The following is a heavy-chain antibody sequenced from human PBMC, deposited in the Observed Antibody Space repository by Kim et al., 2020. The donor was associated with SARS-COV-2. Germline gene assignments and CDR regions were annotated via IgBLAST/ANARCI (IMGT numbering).Heavy chain of an antibody. J-gene: IGHJ6*02. Sequence: GGSLRLSCAASGFTFSSYAMSWVRQAPGKGLEWVSAISGSGGSTYYADSVKGRFTISRDNSKNTLYLQMNSLRAEDTAVYYCANRGGSSGYYPYYYGMDVWGQGTTVTVSS. CDR1: GFTFSSYA. D-gene: IGHD3-22*01. V-gene: IGHV3-23*01. CDR3: ANRGGSSGYYPYYYGMDV. CDR2: ISGSGGST.